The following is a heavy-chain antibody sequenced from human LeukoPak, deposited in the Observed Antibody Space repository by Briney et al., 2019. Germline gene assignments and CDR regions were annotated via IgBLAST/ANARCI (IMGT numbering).Heavy chain of an antibody. V-gene: IGHV3-53*01. D-gene: IGHD2-2*01. J-gene: IGHJ4*02. CDR1: GFTFSEFY. Sequence: PGGSLRLSCAASGFTFSEFYMSWVRQAPGKGLEWVSVIYGEGNTYYADSVKGRFTISRDDSKNTLSLQMTSLRAADTAIYYCARDSTTWSRAGYWGQGTLVTVSS. CDR3: ARDSTTWSRAGY. CDR2: IYGEGNT.